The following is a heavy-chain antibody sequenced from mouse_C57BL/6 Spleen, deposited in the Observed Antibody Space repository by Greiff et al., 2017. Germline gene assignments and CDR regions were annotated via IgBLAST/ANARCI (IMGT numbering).Heavy chain of an antibody. CDR3: TFYGSYAMDY. V-gene: IGHV1-15*01. J-gene: IGHJ4*01. Sequence: QVQLQQSGAELVRPGASVTLSCKASGYAFTDYEMHWVKQTPVHGLEWIGAIDPETGGTAYNQKFKGKAILTADKSSSTAYMELRSLTSEDSAVYYCTFYGSYAMDYWGQGTSVTVSS. CDR2: IDPETGGT. CDR1: GYAFTDYE. D-gene: IGHD1-1*01.